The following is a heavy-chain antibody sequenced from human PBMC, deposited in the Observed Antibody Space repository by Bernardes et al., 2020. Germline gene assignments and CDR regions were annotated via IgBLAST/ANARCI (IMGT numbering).Heavy chain of an antibody. D-gene: IGHD3-3*01. Sequence: GGSLRLSCAASGFTFDDYTMHWVRQAPGKGLEWVSLISWDGGSTYYADSVKGRFTISRDNSKNSLYLQMNSLRTEDTALYYCAKDPGGARYDFWCGRPRSPGDGMDVWGKGSTVTVTP. CDR1: GFTFDDYT. J-gene: IGHJ6*04. CDR2: ISWDGGST. CDR3: AKDPGGARYDFWCGRPRSPGDGMDV. V-gene: IGHV3-43*01.